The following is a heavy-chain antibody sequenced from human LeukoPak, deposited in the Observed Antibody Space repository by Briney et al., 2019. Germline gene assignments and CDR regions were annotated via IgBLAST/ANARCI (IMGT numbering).Heavy chain of an antibody. J-gene: IGHJ5*02. CDR1: GFTFSSYN. Sequence: PGGSLRLSCAASGFTFSSYNMNWVRQAPGKGLEWVSSISSSSDYIYYAASVKGRFTISRDNAKNSLYLKMKSLRAEDTAVYYCARGKTSQNIVTRKTYNWLDPWGQGTLVTVSS. D-gene: IGHD2/OR15-2a*01. CDR2: ISSSSDYI. CDR3: ARGKTSQNIVTRKTYNWLDP. V-gene: IGHV3-21*01.